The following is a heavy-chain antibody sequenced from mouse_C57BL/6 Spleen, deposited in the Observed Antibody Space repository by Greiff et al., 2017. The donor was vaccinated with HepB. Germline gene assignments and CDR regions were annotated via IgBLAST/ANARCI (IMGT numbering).Heavy chain of an antibody. J-gene: IGHJ3*01. D-gene: IGHD2-4*01. CDR3: ASVYDYEGGFAY. CDR2: ISYDGSN. Sequence: EVKLLESGPGLVKPSQSLSLTCSVTGYSITSGYYWNWIRQFPGNKLEWMGYISYDGSNNYNPSLNNRISITRDTSKNQFFLKLNSVTTEDTTTYYCASVYDYEGGFAYWGQGTLVTVSS. CDR1: GYSITSGYY. V-gene: IGHV3-6*01.